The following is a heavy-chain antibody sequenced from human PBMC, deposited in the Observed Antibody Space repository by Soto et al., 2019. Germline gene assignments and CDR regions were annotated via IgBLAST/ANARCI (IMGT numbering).Heavy chain of an antibody. CDR2: INPSGGST. V-gene: IGHV1-46*03. Sequence: QVQLVQSGAEVKKPGASVKVSCKASGYTFTSYYMHWVRQAPGQGLEWMGIINPSGGSTSHAQKFQGRDTMTRDTPTSTVYMELSSLRSEDTAVYYCARVYPSDTRYGYVAKNWFDPWGQGTLVTVSS. CDR1: GYTFTSYY. J-gene: IGHJ5*02. CDR3: ARVYPSDTRYGYVAKNWFDP. D-gene: IGHD5-18*01.